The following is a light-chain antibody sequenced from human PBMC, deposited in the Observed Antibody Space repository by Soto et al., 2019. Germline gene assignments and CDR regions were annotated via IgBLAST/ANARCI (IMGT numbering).Light chain of an antibody. CDR2: DVS. V-gene: IGLV2-14*01. J-gene: IGLJ2*01. CDR1: SSDVGGYNY. Sequence: SVLTQPASVSRSPGQSITISCTGTSSDVGGYNYVSWYQQHPGKAPKLMIYDVSNRPSGVSNRFSGSKSGNTASLTISGLQAEDEADYYCSSYTSSSTGVVFGGGTQLTVL. CDR3: SSYTSSSTGVV.